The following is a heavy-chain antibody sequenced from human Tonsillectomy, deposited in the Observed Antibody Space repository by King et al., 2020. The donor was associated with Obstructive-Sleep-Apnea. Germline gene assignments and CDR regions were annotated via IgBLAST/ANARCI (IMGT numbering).Heavy chain of an antibody. D-gene: IGHD2-2*01. CDR2: IFYSGNA. J-gene: IGHJ6*02. Sequence: VQLQESGPGLVKPSDTLSLTCTISGSSISRYYWSWIRQPPGKGLEWVGHIFYSGNADYNPSLKSRVTFSVDTSKSQFSLKLRSVTAADTAVYYCARFCSTTSCPSYGLDVWGQGTTVTVSS. V-gene: IGHV4-59*07. CDR1: GSSISRYY. CDR3: ARFCSTTSCPSYGLDV.